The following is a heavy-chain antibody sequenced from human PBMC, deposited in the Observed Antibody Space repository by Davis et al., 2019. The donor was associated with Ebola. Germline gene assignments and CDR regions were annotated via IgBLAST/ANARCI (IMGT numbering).Heavy chain of an antibody. J-gene: IGHJ6*02. Sequence: SVKVSCKASGYTFTSYAMHWVRQAPGQRLEWMGWINAGNGNTKYSQKFQGSVTITRDTSASTAYMELSSLRSEDTAVYYCARDRGYFDWSYYYYGMDVWGQGTTVTVSS. CDR1: GYTFTSYA. D-gene: IGHD3-9*01. V-gene: IGHV1-3*01. CDR2: INAGNGNT. CDR3: ARDRGYFDWSYYYYGMDV.